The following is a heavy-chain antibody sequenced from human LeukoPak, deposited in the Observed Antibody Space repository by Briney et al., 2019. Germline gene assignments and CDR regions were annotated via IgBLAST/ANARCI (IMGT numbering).Heavy chain of an antibody. CDR2: IHPGDSDT. CDR1: GYSFSNYR. CDR3: ARLYCSSTSCYNPKGWFDP. J-gene: IGHJ5*02. D-gene: IGHD2-2*02. Sequence: GESLKISCKGSGYSFSNYRIAWVRQMPGKGLEWMGIIHPGDSDTRYSPSFEGQVTISADRSISTAYLQWSSLKASDTAMYYCARLYCSSTSCYNPKGWFDPWGQGTLVTVSS. V-gene: IGHV5-51*01.